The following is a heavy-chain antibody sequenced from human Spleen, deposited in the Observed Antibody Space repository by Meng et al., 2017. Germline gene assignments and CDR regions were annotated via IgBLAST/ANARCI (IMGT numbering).Heavy chain of an antibody. CDR3: ARDTKAGGLAGGYFHY. V-gene: IGHV3-30*01. CDR1: GSTFRKYD. D-gene: IGHD3-3*02. Sequence: VLVGAAGGGSVRPGSSLRVSCAVPGSTFRKYDVYRVRQAQGVGLKGITVKGRSTLSRDCSQNRLPLQMNSLRPDDTAVFYCARDTKAGGLAGGYFHYWGQGTLVTVSS. J-gene: IGHJ1*01.